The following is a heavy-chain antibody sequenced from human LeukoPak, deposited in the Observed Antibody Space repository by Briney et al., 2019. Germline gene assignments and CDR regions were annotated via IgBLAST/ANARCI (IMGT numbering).Heavy chain of an antibody. CDR1: GFTFSNYA. Sequence: PGGSLRLSCAASGFTFSNYAMRWVRQAPCKGLEWVAFIRYDGSNKYYADSVKGRFTISRDNAKNSLYLQMNSLRAEDTAVYYCARFGGSSSRGFDYWGQGTLVTVSS. D-gene: IGHD6-6*01. CDR2: IRYDGSNK. J-gene: IGHJ4*02. V-gene: IGHV3-33*08. CDR3: ARFGGSSSRGFDY.